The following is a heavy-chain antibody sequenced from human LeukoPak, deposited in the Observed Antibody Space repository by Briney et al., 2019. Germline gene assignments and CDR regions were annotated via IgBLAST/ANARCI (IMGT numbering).Heavy chain of an antibody. CDR1: GGSISSYY. Sequence: SETLSLTCTVSGGSISSYYWSWIRQPAGKGLEWIGRIYTSGSTNYNPSLKSRVTMSVDTSKNQFSLKLSSVTAADTAVYYCARVRQQLTYYYYMDVWGKGTTVTVSS. D-gene: IGHD6-13*01. CDR2: IYTSGST. J-gene: IGHJ6*03. CDR3: ARVRQQLTYYYYMDV. V-gene: IGHV4-4*07.